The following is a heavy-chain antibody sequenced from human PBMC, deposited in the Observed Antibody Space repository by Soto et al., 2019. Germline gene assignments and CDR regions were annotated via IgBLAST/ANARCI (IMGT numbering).Heavy chain of an antibody. J-gene: IGHJ4*02. V-gene: IGHV3-30*18. CDR2: ISNDGTNK. CDR3: AKNLPLRGVIAPFDS. D-gene: IGHD3-16*02. CDR1: GFTFNFYG. Sequence: ESGGGVVQPGRSLRLSCAASGFTFNFYGIHWVRQAPGKGLEWVAVISNDGTNKYYADSVKGRFTISRDNAKNTLYLQMNSLRAEDTAVYYCAKNLPLRGVIAPFDSWGQGTLVTVSS.